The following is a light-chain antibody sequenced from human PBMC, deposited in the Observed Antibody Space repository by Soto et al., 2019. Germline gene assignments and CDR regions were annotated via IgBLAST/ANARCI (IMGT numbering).Light chain of an antibody. J-gene: IGKJ1*01. V-gene: IGKV1-5*03. CDR1: QTTSSW. Sequence: DIQMTQSPSTLSASVGDRVTITCRASQTTSSWLAWYQQKPGQAPKLLIYRASTLKSGVPSRFSGSGSGTDFTLTISSLQPEDVATYYCQKYNSARWTFGQGTKVDIK. CDR3: QKYNSARWT. CDR2: RAS.